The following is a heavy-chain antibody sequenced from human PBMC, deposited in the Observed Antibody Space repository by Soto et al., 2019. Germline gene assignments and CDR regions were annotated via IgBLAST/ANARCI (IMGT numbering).Heavy chain of an antibody. V-gene: IGHV3-23*01. CDR3: VKLAPGGSGYYYYYYYMDV. CDR1: GFTFSSYA. CDR2: ISGSGGST. Sequence: GGSLRLSCAASGFTFSSYAMSWVRQAPGKGLEWVSAISGSGGSTYYADSVKGRFTISRDNSKNTLYLQMNSLRAEDTAVYYCVKLAPGGSGYYYYYYYMDVWGKGTTVTVSS. J-gene: IGHJ6*03. D-gene: IGHD3-3*01.